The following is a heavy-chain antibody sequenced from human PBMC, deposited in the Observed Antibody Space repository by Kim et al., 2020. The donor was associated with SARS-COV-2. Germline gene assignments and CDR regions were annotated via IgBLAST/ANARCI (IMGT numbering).Heavy chain of an antibody. Sequence: GGSLRLSCAASGFTFSDHYMDWVRQAPGKGLEWVGRTSNKANSYTTEYAASVKGRFTISRDDSNNSLYLQMNSLKTEDTAVYYWARDSGSGFDYWGQGTL. J-gene: IGHJ4*02. CDR3: ARDSGSGFDY. CDR1: GFTFSDHY. CDR2: TSNKANSYTT. V-gene: IGHV3-72*01.